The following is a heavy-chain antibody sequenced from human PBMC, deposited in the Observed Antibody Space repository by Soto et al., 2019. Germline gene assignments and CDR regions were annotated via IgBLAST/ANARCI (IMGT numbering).Heavy chain of an antibody. J-gene: IGHJ6*02. CDR1: GGSMSSFS. CDR2: IPHSGRS. V-gene: IGHV4-59*13. CDR3: AXXXXENYYDMWSGSTSYXLDV. D-gene: IGHD3-3*01. Sequence: SETLSLTCAVSGGSMSSFSWSWIRQPPGKGLEFIGSIPHSGRSEYNPSLKDRIILSVDVSKXXXXXXXXXXXXXXXXXYYCAXXXXENYYDMWSGSTSYXLDVWGQGXTVTVSS.